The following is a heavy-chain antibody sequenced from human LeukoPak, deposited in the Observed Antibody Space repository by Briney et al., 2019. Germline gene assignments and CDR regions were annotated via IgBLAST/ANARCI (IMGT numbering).Heavy chain of an antibody. CDR3: ARFGVDYDMDV. CDR2: IHYSGRP. CDR1: GGSISGHY. J-gene: IGHJ6*02. V-gene: IGHV4-59*11. D-gene: IGHD3-16*01. Sequence: SETLSLTCTVSGGSISGHYWTWIRQPPGKGLEWIGQIHYSGRPDYNPSLKSRVTISVDTSKNQLSLKVTSVTGEDTAVYYCARFGVDYDMDVWGQGTTVTVSS.